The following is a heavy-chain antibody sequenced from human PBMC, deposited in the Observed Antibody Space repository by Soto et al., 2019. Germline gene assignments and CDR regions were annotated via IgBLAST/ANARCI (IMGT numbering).Heavy chain of an antibody. CDR1: GYTFTSYY. CDR3: ARNARVGEMLGGAFDI. D-gene: IGHD3-16*01. J-gene: IGHJ3*02. V-gene: IGHV1-46*03. CDR2: INPSGGST. Sequence: ASVKVSCKASGYTFTSYYMHWVRQAPGQGLERMGIINPSGGSTSYTQKFQGRVTMTRDTSTSTVYMKLSSLRSEDTVVYYCARNARVGEMLGGAFDIWGQGTMVTVSS.